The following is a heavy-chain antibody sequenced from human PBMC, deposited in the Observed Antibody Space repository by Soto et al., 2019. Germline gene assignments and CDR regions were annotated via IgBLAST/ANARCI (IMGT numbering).Heavy chain of an antibody. V-gene: IGHV3-21*01. CDR3: ARDRALRYFDWLY. CDR1: GFSFSTYS. CDR2: ISSSSGYI. Sequence: ESGGGLVKPGGSLRLSCAASGFSFSTYSMTWVRQAPGKGLEWVSSISSSSGYIFYAESVKGRFTISRDNAKNSLYLQMNSLRAEDTAVYYCARDRALRYFDWLYWGQGALVTVSS. J-gene: IGHJ4*02. D-gene: IGHD3-9*01.